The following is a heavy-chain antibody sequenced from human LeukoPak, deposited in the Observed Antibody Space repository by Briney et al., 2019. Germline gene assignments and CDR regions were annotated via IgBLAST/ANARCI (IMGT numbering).Heavy chain of an antibody. CDR2: IHYSGDT. CDR3: ARQCLGRSDWIDY. D-gene: IGHD6-19*01. Sequence: AGTLFLSCTASGGSISSYYWSWIQQPPGKRLEWIGNIHYSGDTSYNPSLQSRVTISVDTSNNQFYLQLSSLTAADTAVYYCARQCLGRSDWIDYWGQGTLVT. CDR1: GGSISSYY. V-gene: IGHV4-59*08. J-gene: IGHJ4*02.